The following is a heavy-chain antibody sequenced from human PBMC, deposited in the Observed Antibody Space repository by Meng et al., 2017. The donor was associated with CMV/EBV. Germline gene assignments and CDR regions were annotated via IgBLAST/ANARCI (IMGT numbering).Heavy chain of an antibody. CDR3: ARGGLFWSGYYPYYYYGMDV. D-gene: IGHD3-3*01. CDR1: GDSIRNYY. CDR2: SYYSGST. V-gene: IGHV4-59*01. Sequence: GSLRLSCSVSGDSIRNYYWSWIRQPPGKGLEWIGHSYYSGSTNYNPSLKSRVTISVDTSKNQFSLKLSSVTAADTAVYYCARGGLFWSGYYPYYYYGMDVWGQGTTVTVSS. J-gene: IGHJ6*02.